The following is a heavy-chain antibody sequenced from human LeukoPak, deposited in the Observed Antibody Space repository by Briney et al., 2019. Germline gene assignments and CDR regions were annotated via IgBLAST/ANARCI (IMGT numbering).Heavy chain of an antibody. J-gene: IGHJ4*02. D-gene: IGHD6-13*01. Sequence: GLEWIGEINHSGSTNYNPSLKSRVTISVDTSKNQFSLKLSSVTAADTAVYYCAAAPSSPRGWGQGTLVTVSS. CDR3: AAAPSSPRG. CDR2: INHSGST. V-gene: IGHV4-34*01.